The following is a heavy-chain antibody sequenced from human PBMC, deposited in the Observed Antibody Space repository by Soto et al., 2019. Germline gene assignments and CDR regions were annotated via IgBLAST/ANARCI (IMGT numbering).Heavy chain of an antibody. CDR2: ISYDGSNK. D-gene: IGHD6-19*01. V-gene: IGHV3-30*18. J-gene: IGHJ4*02. CDR1: GFTFSSYG. Sequence: LRLSCAASGFTFSSYGMHWVRQAPGKGLEWVAVISYDGSNKYYADSVKGRFTISRDNSKNTLYLQMNSLRAEDTAVYYCAKDRESVAGPVDYWGQGTLVTVSS. CDR3: AKDRESVAGPVDY.